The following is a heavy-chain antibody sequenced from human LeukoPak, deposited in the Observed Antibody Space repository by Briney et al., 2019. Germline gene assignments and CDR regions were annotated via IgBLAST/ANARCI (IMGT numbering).Heavy chain of an antibody. CDR1: GGSISSSSYY. V-gene: IGHV4-39*07. J-gene: IGHJ6*03. D-gene: IGHD2-15*01. Sequence: PSETLSLTCTVSGGSISSSSYYWGWIRQPPGKGLEWIGSIYYSGSTYYNPSLKSRVTISVDTSKNQFSLKLSSVTAADTAVYYCARGRFCSGGSCYRNYYYYYYMDVWGKGTTVTVSS. CDR3: ARGRFCSGGSCYRNYYYYYYMDV. CDR2: IYYSGST.